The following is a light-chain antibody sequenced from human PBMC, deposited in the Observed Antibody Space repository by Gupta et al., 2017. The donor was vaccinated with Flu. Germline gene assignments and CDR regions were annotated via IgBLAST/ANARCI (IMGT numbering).Light chain of an antibody. Sequence: AIQMTPSPSSLSASVGDRVTITCRSSQGIRNDLCWYQQKPGKDLKLLIDATSSLQIGVPLRFSGSGSGTDFTLTIISLQPEDFATYYCLQDYNYPWTFGQGTKVEIK. CDR3: LQDYNYPWT. CDR1: QGIRND. J-gene: IGKJ1*01. V-gene: IGKV1-6*01. CDR2: ATS.